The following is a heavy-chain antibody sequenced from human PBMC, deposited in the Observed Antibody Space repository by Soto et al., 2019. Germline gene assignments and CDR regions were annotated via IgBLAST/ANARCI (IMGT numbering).Heavy chain of an antibody. Sequence: GGSLRLSCAASGFTFSGSAMHWVRQASGKGLEWVGRIRSKANSYATAYAASVKGRFTISRDDSKNMAYLQMNSLKTEDTAVYYCTRPRGIAAADDAFDIWGQGTMVTVSS. D-gene: IGHD6-13*01. V-gene: IGHV3-73*01. CDR2: IRSKANSYAT. CDR1: GFTFSGSA. CDR3: TRPRGIAAADDAFDI. J-gene: IGHJ3*02.